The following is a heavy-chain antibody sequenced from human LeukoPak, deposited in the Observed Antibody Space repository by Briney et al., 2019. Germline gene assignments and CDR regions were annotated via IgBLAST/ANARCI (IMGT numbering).Heavy chain of an antibody. J-gene: IGHJ4*02. CDR2: INPNSGGT. D-gene: IGHD4-17*01. Sequence: ASVKVSCKASGYTFTGYYIHWVRQAPGQGLEWMGWINPNSGGTNYAQRFQGRVTMTRDTSISTVYMELSRLRSDDKAVYYCARLGHGDYGFDYWGQGTLVTVSS. V-gene: IGHV1-2*02. CDR1: GYTFTGYY. CDR3: ARLGHGDYGFDY.